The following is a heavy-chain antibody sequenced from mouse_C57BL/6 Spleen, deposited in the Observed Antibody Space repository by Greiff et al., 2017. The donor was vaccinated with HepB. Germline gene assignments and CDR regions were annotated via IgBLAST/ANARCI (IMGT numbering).Heavy chain of an antibody. J-gene: IGHJ3*01. CDR3: AMGGDPWFAY. CDR1: GYSFTGYY. D-gene: IGHD2-13*01. CDR2: INPSTGGT. V-gene: IGHV1-42*01. Sequence: EVQLQQSGPELVKPGASVKISCKASGYSFTGYYMNWVKQSPEKSLEWIGEINPSTGGTTYNQKFKAKATLTVDKSSSTAYMQLKSLTSEDSAVYYCAMGGDPWFAYWGQRTLVTVSA.